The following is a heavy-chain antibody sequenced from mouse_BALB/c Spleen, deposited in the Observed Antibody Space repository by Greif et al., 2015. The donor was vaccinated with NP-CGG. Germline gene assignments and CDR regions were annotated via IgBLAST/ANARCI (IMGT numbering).Heavy chain of an antibody. CDR2: FYPGSGSI. D-gene: IGHD2-3*01. J-gene: IGHJ4*01. CDR1: GYTFTEYI. V-gene: IGHV1-62-2*01. CDR3: ARREDGYYEDYYAMDY. Sequence: VQLQQSGAELVKPGASAKLSCKASGYTFTEYIIHWVKQRSGQGLEWIGWFYPGSGSIKYNEKFKDKATLTADKSSSTVYMELSRLTSEDSAVYFCARREDGYYEDYYAMDYWGQGTSVTVSS.